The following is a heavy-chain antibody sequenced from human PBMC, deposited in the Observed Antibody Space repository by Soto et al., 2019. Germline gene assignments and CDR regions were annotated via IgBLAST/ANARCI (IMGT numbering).Heavy chain of an antibody. V-gene: IGHV3-21*01. D-gene: IGHD3-10*01. J-gene: IGHJ6*02. CDR1: GFSFSTYS. Sequence: EVQLVESGGGLVMPGGSLRLSCIASGFSFSTYSMNWVRQAPGKGLEWVSSIRRSGAYTYYADSLKGRFTISRDNAKNSLSLQRISLRAEDTAVYSCARSTGLGGMDVWGQGTTVTVSS. CDR2: IRRSGAYT. CDR3: ARSTGLGGMDV.